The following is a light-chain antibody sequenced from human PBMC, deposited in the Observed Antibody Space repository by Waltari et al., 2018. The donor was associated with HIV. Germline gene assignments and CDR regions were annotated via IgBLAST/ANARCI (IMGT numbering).Light chain of an antibody. CDR3: SSYGDSLKIL. CDR1: SSDLGAYDF. CDR2: EVS. Sequence: QSALTQPPSASGSLGQSVTISCTGSSSDLGAYDFVSWFQQHPHSAPKLFLYEVSRLPSTVSDRFSGSRSGNTAFLTVAGLQPDDEATYFCSSYGDSLKILFGGGTNVTIL. V-gene: IGLV2-8*01. J-gene: IGLJ3*02.